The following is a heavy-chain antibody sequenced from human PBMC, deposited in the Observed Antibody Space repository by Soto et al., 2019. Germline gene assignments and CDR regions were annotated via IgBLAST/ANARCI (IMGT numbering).Heavy chain of an antibody. CDR2: IGSKAYGETT. J-gene: IGHJ4*02. Sequence: PGRSLRLSCTGSGFSFGDSVMTWFRQAPGKGLEWVGFIGSKAYGETTESAASVKGRFTISRDDSKSIAYLQMDSLKTEDTAMYYCTKDLGYSYGYYWGQGTLVTVSS. D-gene: IGHD5-18*01. CDR1: GFSFGDSV. CDR3: TKDLGYSYGYY. V-gene: IGHV3-49*03.